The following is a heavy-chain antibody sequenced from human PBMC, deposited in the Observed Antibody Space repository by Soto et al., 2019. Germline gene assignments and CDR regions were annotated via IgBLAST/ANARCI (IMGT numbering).Heavy chain of an antibody. J-gene: IGHJ3*01. CDR3: AKGFIVVVTVLRPDDAFEV. CDR1: GFTFSNYA. Sequence: EVQLLESGGGLVQPGGSLRLSCAASGFTFSNYAINWVRLAPGKGLEWVSGISGGGGSTYYADSVKGRFTIFRDTSKNTVFLQMSGLRADDTGVYYCAKGFIVVVTVLRPDDAFEVWGQGTMVTVSS. V-gene: IGHV3-23*01. CDR2: ISGGGGST. D-gene: IGHD2-21*02.